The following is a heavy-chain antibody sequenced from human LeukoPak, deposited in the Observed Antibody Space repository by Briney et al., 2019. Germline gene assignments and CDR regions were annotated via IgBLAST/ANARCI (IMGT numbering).Heavy chain of an antibody. J-gene: IGHJ2*01. D-gene: IGHD6-13*01. Sequence: ETLSLTCTVSGGSISSSSYYWGWIRQPPGKGLEWIGSIYYSGSTYYNPSLKSRVTISVDTSKNQFSLKLSSVTAADTAVYYCARHGTGYSSNWYGWYFDLWGRGTLVTVSS. CDR3: ARHGTGYSSNWYGWYFDL. CDR2: IYYSGST. CDR1: GGSISSSSYY. V-gene: IGHV4-39*01.